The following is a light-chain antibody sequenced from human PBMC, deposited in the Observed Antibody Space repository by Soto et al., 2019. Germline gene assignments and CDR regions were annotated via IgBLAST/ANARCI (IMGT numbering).Light chain of an antibody. J-gene: IGLJ1*01. CDR3: QSYDSSLSGYV. CDR2: GNS. Sequence: QSVLTQPPSVSGAPGQRVTISCTGSSSNIGAGYDVHWYQQLPGTAPKLLIYGNSHRPSGVPDRFSGSKSGTSASLAITGLQAEDDADYYCQSYDSSLSGYVFGTGTKVTVL. V-gene: IGLV1-40*01. CDR1: SSNIGAGYD.